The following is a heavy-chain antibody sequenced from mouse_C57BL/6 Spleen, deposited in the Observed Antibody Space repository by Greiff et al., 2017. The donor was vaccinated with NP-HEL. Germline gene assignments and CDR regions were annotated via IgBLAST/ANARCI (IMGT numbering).Heavy chain of an antibody. D-gene: IGHD1-1*01. Sequence: EVKLQESGPGLVKPSQSLSLTCSVTGYSITSGYYWNWIRQFPGNKLEWMGYISYDGSNNYNPSLKNRISITRDTSKNQFFLKLNSVTTEDTATYYCAGSYGSSSYFDYWGQGTTLTVSS. V-gene: IGHV3-6*01. CDR2: ISYDGSN. J-gene: IGHJ2*01. CDR1: GYSITSGYY. CDR3: AGSYGSSSYFDY.